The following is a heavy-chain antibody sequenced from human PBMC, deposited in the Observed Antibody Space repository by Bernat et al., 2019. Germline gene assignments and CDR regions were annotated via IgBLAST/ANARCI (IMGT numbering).Heavy chain of an antibody. V-gene: IGHV3-13*04. D-gene: IGHD5-18*01. CDR2: IGTAGDT. Sequence: EVQLVESGGGLVQPGGSLRLSCAASGFTFSSYDMHWVRQATGKGLEWVSAIGTAGDTYYPGSVKGRFTISRENAKNSLYLQMNSLRAGDTAVYYCARGANTAMGYYFDYWGQGTLVTVSS. CDR3: ARGANTAMGYYFDY. J-gene: IGHJ4*01. CDR1: GFTFSSYD.